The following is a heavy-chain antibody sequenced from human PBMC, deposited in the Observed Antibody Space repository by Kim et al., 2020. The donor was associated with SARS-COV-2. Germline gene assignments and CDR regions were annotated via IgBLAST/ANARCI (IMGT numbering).Heavy chain of an antibody. D-gene: IGHD2-2*01. Sequence: SGGSTYCAASVQGRFTISRDNSKNMLYLQMNSLRAEDTAVYYCAPFSSKDYWGQGTLVTVSS. V-gene: IGHV3-66*01. CDR3: APFSSKDY. J-gene: IGHJ4*02. CDR2: SGGST.